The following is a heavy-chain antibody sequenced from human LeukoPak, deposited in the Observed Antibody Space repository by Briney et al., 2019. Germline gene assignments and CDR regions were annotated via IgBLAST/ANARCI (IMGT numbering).Heavy chain of an antibody. D-gene: IGHD1-26*01. CDR2: IYYSGST. CDR3: ARGPISGSYSGAFDI. V-gene: IGHV4-34*01. J-gene: IGHJ3*02. CDR1: GGSFSGYY. Sequence: SETLSLTCAVYGGSFSGYYWGWIRQPPGKGLEWIGSIYYSGSTYYNPSLKSRVTISVDTSKNQFSLKLSSVTAADTAVYYCARGPISGSYSGAFDIWGQGTMVTVSS.